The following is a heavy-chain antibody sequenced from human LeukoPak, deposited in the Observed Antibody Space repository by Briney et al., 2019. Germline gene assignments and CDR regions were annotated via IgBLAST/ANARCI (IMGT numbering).Heavy chain of an antibody. J-gene: IGHJ3*02. CDR3: ARDISTSSDAFDI. V-gene: IGHV4-39*07. D-gene: IGHD2-2*01. Sequence: SETLSLTCTVSGGSISSSSYYWGWIRQPPGKGLEWIGSIYYSGSTYYNPSLRSRVTISVDRSKNQFSLKLSSVTAADTAVYYCARDISTSSDAFDIWGQGTMVTVSS. CDR2: IYYSGST. CDR1: GGSISSSSYY.